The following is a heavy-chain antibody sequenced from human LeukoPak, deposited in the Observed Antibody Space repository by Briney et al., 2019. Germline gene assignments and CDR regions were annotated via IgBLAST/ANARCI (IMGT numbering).Heavy chain of an antibody. CDR2: ISSSGSTI. V-gene: IGHV3-48*03. CDR3: ARDDSSGYYYSGRFFDY. D-gene: IGHD3-22*01. J-gene: IGHJ4*02. CDR1: GSTFSSYE. Sequence: GGSLRLSCAASGSTFSSYEMNWVRQAPGKGLEWVSYISSSGSTIYYADSVKGRFTISRDNAKNSLYLQMNSLRAEDTAVYYCARDDSSGYYYSGRFFDYWGQGTLVTVSS.